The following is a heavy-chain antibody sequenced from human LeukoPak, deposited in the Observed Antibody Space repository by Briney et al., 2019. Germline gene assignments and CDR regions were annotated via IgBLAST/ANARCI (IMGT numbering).Heavy chain of an antibody. J-gene: IGHJ4*02. CDR1: GYTFTIYY. Sequence: ASVKVSYKASGYTFTIYYMHWVRQAPGQGLEWMGKINPSGGSTSYAQKFQGRVTMTRDTSTSTPYMELSWLRSDDTAVYYCARALYTSRSYLATFSPTNFDYWGQGTLVTVSS. D-gene: IGHD6-13*01. V-gene: IGHV1-46*01. CDR2: INPSGGST. CDR3: ARALYTSRSYLATFSPTNFDY.